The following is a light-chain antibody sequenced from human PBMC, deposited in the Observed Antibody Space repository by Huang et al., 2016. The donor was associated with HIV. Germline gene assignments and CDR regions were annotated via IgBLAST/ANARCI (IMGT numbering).Light chain of an antibody. CDR2: AAS. CDR3: QQANSFPRT. V-gene: IGKV1-12*01. J-gene: IGKJ1*01. CDR1: QAISSW. Sequence: DIRMTQSPSSVSASVGDRVAITCRASQAISSWLAWYQQRPGRAPKRLIYAASTLQSGVPSRFNGSGSGTDFTLTINSLQPEDFATYYCQQANSFPRTFGQGTKVEVK.